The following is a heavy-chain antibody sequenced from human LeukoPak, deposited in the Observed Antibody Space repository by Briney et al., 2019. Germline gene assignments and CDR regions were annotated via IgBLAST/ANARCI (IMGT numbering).Heavy chain of an antibody. J-gene: IGHJ5*02. V-gene: IGHV3-7*01. CDR1: GFTFSDYW. CDR3: ARGVNWFDP. Sequence: GGSLKLSCAASGFTFSDYWMTWVRQAPGKGLEWVANINQDGSEKYYVDSVKGRFTISRDNAKNSLYLQMNSLRAEDTAVYYCARGVNWFDPWGQGTLVTVSS. CDR2: INQDGSEK.